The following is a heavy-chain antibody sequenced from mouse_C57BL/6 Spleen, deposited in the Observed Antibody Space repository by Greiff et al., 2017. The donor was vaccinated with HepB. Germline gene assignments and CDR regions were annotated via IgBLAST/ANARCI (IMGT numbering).Heavy chain of an antibody. CDR3: ARIYYYGSSYAMDY. CDR2: INPGSGGT. Sequence: VQLQESGAELVRPGTSVKVSCKASGYAFTNYLIEWVKQRPGQGLEWIGVINPGSGGTNYNEKFKGKATLTADKSSSTAYMQLSSLTSEDSAVYFCARIYYYGSSYAMDYWGQGTSVTVSS. D-gene: IGHD1-1*01. V-gene: IGHV1-54*01. J-gene: IGHJ4*01. CDR1: GYAFTNYL.